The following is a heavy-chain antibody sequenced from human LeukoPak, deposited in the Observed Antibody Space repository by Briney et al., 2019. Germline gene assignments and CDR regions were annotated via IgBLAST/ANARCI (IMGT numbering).Heavy chain of an antibody. CDR3: ARGYPWWLVPRSYFDY. V-gene: IGHV4-34*01. CDR2: INHSGST. Sequence: SETLSLTCAVYGGSFSGYYWSWIRQPPGKGLEWIGEINHSGSTNYNPSLKSRVTISVDTSKNQFSLKLSSVTAADTAVYYCARGYPWWLVPRSYFDYWGQGTLVTVSS. D-gene: IGHD6-19*01. CDR1: GGSFSGYY. J-gene: IGHJ4*02.